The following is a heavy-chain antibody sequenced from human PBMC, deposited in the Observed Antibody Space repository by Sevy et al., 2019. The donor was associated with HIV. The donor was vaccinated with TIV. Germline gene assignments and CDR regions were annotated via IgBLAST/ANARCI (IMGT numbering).Heavy chain of an antibody. CDR3: SAGVGMSDFDH. CDR2: IKSKSDGGTR. J-gene: IGHJ4*02. V-gene: IGHV3-15*01. D-gene: IGHD1-26*01. CDR1: GFTFSNAW. Sequence: GGSLRLSCAASGFTFSNAWMSWVRQAPGKGLEWVGRIKSKSDGGTRDFAAPAKGRFIISRDDSKSMLYLQMSSLKTEDTALYYCSAGVGMSDFDHWGRGTQVTVSS.